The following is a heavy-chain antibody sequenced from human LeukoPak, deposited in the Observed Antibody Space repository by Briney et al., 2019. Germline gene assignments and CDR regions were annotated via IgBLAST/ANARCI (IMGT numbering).Heavy chain of an antibody. Sequence: PGGPLRLSCAASGFTFSSYSMNWVRQAPGKGLEWVSYISSISSYIYYAVSVKGRFTISRDNAKNSLYLQMNSLRAEDTAVYYCARDTYYYGSGSNNVFDYWGQGTLVTVSS. CDR3: ARDTYYYGSGSNNVFDY. D-gene: IGHD3-10*01. V-gene: IGHV3-21*01. CDR2: ISSISSYI. J-gene: IGHJ4*02. CDR1: GFTFSSYS.